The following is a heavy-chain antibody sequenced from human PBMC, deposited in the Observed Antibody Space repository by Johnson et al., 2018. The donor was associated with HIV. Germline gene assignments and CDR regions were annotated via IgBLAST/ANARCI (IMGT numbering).Heavy chain of an antibody. CDR2: IWYDGSNK. CDR1: GFTFSSYT. CDR3: AREQFLESDAFDI. Sequence: QVQLVESGGGVAQPGGSLRLSCVASGFTFSSYTMHWVRQAPGKGLEWVAVIWYDGSNKYYADSVKGRFTISRDNSKNTLYLQMNSLRAEDTAGYYCAREQFLESDAFDIWGQGTMVTVSS. V-gene: IGHV3-33*01. J-gene: IGHJ3*02. D-gene: IGHD3-3*01.